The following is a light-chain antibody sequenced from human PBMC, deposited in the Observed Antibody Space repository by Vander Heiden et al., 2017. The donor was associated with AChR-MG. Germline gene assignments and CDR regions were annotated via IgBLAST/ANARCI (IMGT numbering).Light chain of an antibody. CDR2: DNN. CDR1: SSNIGNNY. V-gene: IGLV1-51*01. Sequence: QSVLTQPPSVSAAPGQKVTISCSGSSSNIGNNYVSWYQQLPGTAPKLRMYDNNKRPSGIPDRVSGSKSGTSATLGITGLQTGDEADYDCGTWDSSLRGVFGGGTKLTVL. CDR3: GTWDSSLRGV. J-gene: IGLJ2*01.